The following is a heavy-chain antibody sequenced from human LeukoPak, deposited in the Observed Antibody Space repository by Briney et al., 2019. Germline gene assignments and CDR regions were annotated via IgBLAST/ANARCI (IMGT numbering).Heavy chain of an antibody. D-gene: IGHD3-22*01. CDR1: GGTFSSYA. V-gene: IGHV1-69*04. Sequence: ASVKVSCKASGGTFSSYAISWVRQAPGQGLEWMGRIIPILGIANYAQKFQGRVTITADKSTSTAYMELSSLRSEDTAVCYCARDSTMIVVGGGDYWGQGTLVTVSS. J-gene: IGHJ4*02. CDR3: ARDSTMIVVGGGDY. CDR2: IIPILGIA.